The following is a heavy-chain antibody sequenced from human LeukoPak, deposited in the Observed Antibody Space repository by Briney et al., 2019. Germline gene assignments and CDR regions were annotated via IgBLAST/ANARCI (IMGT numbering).Heavy chain of an antibody. CDR3: AKFFAVVVAASIDY. J-gene: IGHJ4*02. V-gene: IGHV3-30-3*02. Sequence: PGGSLRLSCAASGFTFSSYAMHWVRQAPGKGLEWVAVISYDGSNKYYADSVKGRFTISRDNSKNTLYLQMNSLRAEDTAVYYCAKFFAVVVAASIDYWGQGTLVTVSS. CDR1: GFTFSSYA. D-gene: IGHD2-15*01. CDR2: ISYDGSNK.